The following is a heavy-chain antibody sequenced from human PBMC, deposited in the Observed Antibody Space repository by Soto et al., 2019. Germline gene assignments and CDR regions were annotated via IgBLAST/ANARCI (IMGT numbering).Heavy chain of an antibody. CDR2: ISSDGTKK. CDR3: VKGLEESSGYGDWAMDV. V-gene: IGHV3-30*18. J-gene: IGHJ6*02. CDR1: RFISSTSG. Sequence: QVQLVESGGGVVQPGRSLRLSCAASRFISSTSGMHWVRQVPGKGLEWVAVISSDGTKKYYADSVKGRFTISRDKAKNTLYVEMNSLRAEDTAVYYCVKGLEESSGYGDWAMDVWGQGTTVTVSS. D-gene: IGHD5-12*01.